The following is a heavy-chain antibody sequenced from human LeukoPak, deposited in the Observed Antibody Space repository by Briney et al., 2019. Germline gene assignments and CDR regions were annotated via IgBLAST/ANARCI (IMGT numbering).Heavy chain of an antibody. CDR1: GGSISSSNW. D-gene: IGHD4-17*01. Sequence: SETLSLTCAVSGGSISSSNWWSWVRQPPGKGLEWIGEIYHSGSTNYNPSLKSRVTISVDKSKNQFSLKLSSVTAADTAVYYCARGVHDYGDYIDWFDPWGQGTLVTVSS. CDR3: ARGVHDYGDYIDWFDP. CDR2: IYHSGST. J-gene: IGHJ5*02. V-gene: IGHV4-4*02.